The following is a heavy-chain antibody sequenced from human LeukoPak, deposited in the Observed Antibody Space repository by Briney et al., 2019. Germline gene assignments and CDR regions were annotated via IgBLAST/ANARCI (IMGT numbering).Heavy chain of an antibody. CDR1: GGTFSSYA. Sequence: SVKVSCKASGGTFSSYAISWVRQAPGQGLEWMGGIIPIFGTANYAQKFQGRVTITADESTSTAYTELSSLRSEDTAVYYCARLIGSGVYYYMDVWGKGTTVTVSS. CDR2: IIPIFGTA. CDR3: ARLIGSGVYYYMDV. V-gene: IGHV1-69*13. J-gene: IGHJ6*03. D-gene: IGHD2-15*01.